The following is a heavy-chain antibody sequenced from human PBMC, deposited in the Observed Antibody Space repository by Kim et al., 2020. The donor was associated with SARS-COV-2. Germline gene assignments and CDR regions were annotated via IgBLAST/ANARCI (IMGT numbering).Heavy chain of an antibody. Sequence: STTYAQRFQGRVTMTRDTSTSTVYMELSSLRSEDTAVYYCARAGSIGFDPWGQGTLVTVSS. CDR3: ARAGSIGFDP. CDR2: ST. J-gene: IGHJ5*02. V-gene: IGHV1-46*01.